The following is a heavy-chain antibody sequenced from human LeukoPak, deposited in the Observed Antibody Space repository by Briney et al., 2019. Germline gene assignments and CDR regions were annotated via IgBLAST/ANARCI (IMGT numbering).Heavy chain of an antibody. CDR3: AKDGPDYFDY. Sequence: GGSLRLSCAASGFTFSSYWMSWVRQAPGKGLEWVAVISYDGSNKYYADSVKGRFTISRDNSKNTLYLQMNSLRAEDTAVYYCAKDGPDYFDYWGQGTLVTVSS. V-gene: IGHV3-30*18. J-gene: IGHJ4*02. CDR1: GFTFSSYW. CDR2: ISYDGSNK.